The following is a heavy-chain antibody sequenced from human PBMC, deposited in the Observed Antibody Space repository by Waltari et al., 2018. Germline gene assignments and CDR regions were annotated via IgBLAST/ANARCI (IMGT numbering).Heavy chain of an antibody. CDR2: IIPLFVTT. Sequence: QVQLVQSGAEVKKPGSSVKVSCKASGDTFRRYAISWVRQAPGQGLEWMGGIIPLFVTTNYAQKFQGRVTMTADEPTSTAYVELSSLKSEDTAVYFCARSYYYDRRANYPSLGAFDSWGQGTLVTVSS. D-gene: IGHD3-22*01. CDR1: GDTFRRYA. V-gene: IGHV1-69*12. J-gene: IGHJ4*02. CDR3: ARSYYYDRRANYPSLGAFDS.